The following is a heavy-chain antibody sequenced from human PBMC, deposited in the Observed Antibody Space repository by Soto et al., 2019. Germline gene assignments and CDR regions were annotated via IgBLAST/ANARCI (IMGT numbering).Heavy chain of an antibody. CDR2: INPSGGST. CDR1: GYTFTSYG. Sequence: ASVKVSCKASGYTFTSYGISWVRQAPGQGYEWMGIINPSGGSTTYAQKFQGRVTMTRDTSTTTVYMELSSLRSEDTAVYYCARYDYNGYYFDYWGQGTLVTVSS. D-gene: IGHD4-4*01. V-gene: IGHV1-46*01. J-gene: IGHJ4*02. CDR3: ARYDYNGYYFDY.